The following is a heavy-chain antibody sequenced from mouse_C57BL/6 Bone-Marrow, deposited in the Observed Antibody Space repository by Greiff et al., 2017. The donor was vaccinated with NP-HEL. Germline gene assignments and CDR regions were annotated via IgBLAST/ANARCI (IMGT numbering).Heavy chain of an antibody. Sequence: QVQLKESGPGLVAPSQSLSITCTVSGFSLTSYAISWVRQPPGKGLEWLGVIWTGGGTTYNSALKSRLSISTDNSKSQVFLKMNSLQTDETARYYCARIPPTVVATDWYFDVWGTGTTVTVSS. V-gene: IGHV2-9-1*01. CDR2: IWTGGGT. J-gene: IGHJ1*03. CDR3: ARIPPTVVATDWYFDV. CDR1: GFSLTSYA. D-gene: IGHD1-1*01.